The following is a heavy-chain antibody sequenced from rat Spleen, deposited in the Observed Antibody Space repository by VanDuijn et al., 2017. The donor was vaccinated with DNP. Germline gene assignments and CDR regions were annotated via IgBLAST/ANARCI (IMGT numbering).Heavy chain of an antibody. D-gene: IGHD1-5*01. V-gene: IGHV2-65*01. CDR1: GFSLTSHY. J-gene: IGHJ2*01. CDR2: IRSGGGT. CDR3: ARAGIGTSTGYFDF. Sequence: QVQLKETGPGLVQPTQTPSITCTVSGFSLTSHYMQWVRQTPGKGLEWMGFIRSGGGTGFNSEFKSRLSISRDTSKNQVFLEMNSLKTEDTGVYYCARAGIGTSTGYFDFWGQGLMVTVSS.